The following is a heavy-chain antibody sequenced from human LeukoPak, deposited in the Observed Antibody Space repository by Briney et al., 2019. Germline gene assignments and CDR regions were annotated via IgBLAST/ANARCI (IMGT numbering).Heavy chain of an antibody. V-gene: IGHV3-74*01. CDR3: AREGWELLANYYGMDV. J-gene: IGHJ6*02. D-gene: IGHD1-26*01. CDR2: INSDGSST. CDR1: GFTFSSYW. Sequence: GGSLRLSCAASGFTFSSYWMHWVRQAPGKGLVWVSRINSDGSSTSYVDSVKGRFTISRDNAKNTLYLQMSSLRAEDTAVYYCAREGWELLANYYGMDVWGQGTTVTVSS.